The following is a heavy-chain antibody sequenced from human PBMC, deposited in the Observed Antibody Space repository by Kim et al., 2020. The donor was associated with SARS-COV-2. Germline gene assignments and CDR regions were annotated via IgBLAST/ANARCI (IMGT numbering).Heavy chain of an antibody. CDR2: ISGDGAET. Sequence: GGSLRLSCAASGFTFDFYSMSWVRQAPGKGLEWVASISGDGAETYFVDSVRGRFTISRDNAKNSLSMQMSSLRAEDAAVYSCARDHPNMITFGVSDDFD. V-gene: IGHV3-7*01. J-gene: IGHJ4*01. CDR1: GFTFDFYS. CDR3: ARDHPNMITFGVSDDFD. D-gene: IGHD3-16*01.